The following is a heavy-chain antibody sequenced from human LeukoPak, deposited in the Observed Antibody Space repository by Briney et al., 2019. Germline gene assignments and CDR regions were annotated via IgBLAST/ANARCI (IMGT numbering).Heavy chain of an antibody. V-gene: IGHV1-8*03. Sequence: ASVKVSCKASGYTFTSYDINWVRQATGQGLEWMGWMNPNSGNTGYAQKFQGRVTITRNTSISTAYMELSSLRSEDTAVYYCARSTLLIYCGGDCYHFDYWGQGTLVTVSS. CDR2: MNPNSGNT. CDR1: GYTFTSYD. D-gene: IGHD2-21*02. CDR3: ARSTLLIYCGGDCYHFDY. J-gene: IGHJ4*02.